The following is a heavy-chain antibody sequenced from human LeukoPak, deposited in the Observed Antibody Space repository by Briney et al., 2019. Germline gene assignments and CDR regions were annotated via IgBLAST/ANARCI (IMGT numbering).Heavy chain of an antibody. Sequence: GGSLRLSCSASGFTFSSYAMHWVRQAPGKGLEYVSAISSNGGSTYYADSVKGRFTISRDNSKNTLYLQMSSLRAEDTAVYYCVTHSGSGSYYADWFDPWGRGTLVTVSS. CDR3: VTHSGSGSYYADWFDP. D-gene: IGHD3-10*01. CDR1: GFTFSSYA. J-gene: IGHJ5*02. CDR2: ISSNGGST. V-gene: IGHV3-64D*06.